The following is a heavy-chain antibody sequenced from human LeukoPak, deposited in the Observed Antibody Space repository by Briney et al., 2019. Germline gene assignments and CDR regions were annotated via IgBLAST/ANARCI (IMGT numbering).Heavy chain of an antibody. CDR3: ARGSSSWSGAPNWFDP. D-gene: IGHD6-13*01. Sequence: SETLSLTCAVSGGSISSSNWWSWVRQPPGKGLEWIGEIYHSGSTNYNPSLKSRVTISVDKSKNQFSLKLSSVTAADTAVYYCARGSSSWSGAPNWFDPWGQGTLVTVSS. J-gene: IGHJ5*02. CDR2: IYHSGST. V-gene: IGHV4-4*02. CDR1: GGSISSSNW.